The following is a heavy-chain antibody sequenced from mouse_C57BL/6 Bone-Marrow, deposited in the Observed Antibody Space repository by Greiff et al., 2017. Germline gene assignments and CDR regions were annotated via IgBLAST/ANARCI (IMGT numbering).Heavy chain of an antibody. Sequence: VQLQQSGPELVKPGASVKISCKASGYTFTDYYMNWVKQSHGKSLEWIGDINPNNGGTSYNQKFKGKATLTVDKSSSTAYMELRSLTSEDSAVYYCARPPIGDYWGKGTTLTVSS. CDR3: ARPPIGDY. CDR2: INPNNGGT. V-gene: IGHV1-26*01. CDR1: GYTFTDYY. J-gene: IGHJ2*01.